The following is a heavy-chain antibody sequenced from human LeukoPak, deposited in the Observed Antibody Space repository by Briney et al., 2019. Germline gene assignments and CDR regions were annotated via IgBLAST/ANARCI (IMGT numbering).Heavy chain of an antibody. CDR1: GFTFSSYG. CDR3: AKVGGPSSDWYRVGGYYFDY. J-gene: IGHJ4*02. CDR2: IWYDGSNK. V-gene: IGHV3-33*06. D-gene: IGHD6-19*01. Sequence: PGGSLRLSCAASGFTFSSYGMHWVRQAPGKGLEWVAVIWYDGSNKYYADSVKGRFTISRDNSKNTLYLQMNSLRAEDTAVYYCAKVGGPSSDWYRVGGYYFDYWGQGTLVTVSS.